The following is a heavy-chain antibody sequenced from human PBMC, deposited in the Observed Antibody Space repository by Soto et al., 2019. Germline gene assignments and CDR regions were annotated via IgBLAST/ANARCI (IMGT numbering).Heavy chain of an antibody. Sequence: GGSLRLSCAASGFTFSSYAMSWVRQAPGKGLEWVSAISGSGGSTYYADSVKGRFTISRDNAKNSLYLQMNSLRAEDTAVYYCARDISYCISTSCYGPFDYWGQGTLVTVSS. CDR1: GFTFSSYA. CDR2: ISGSGGST. V-gene: IGHV3-23*01. D-gene: IGHD2-2*01. CDR3: ARDISYCISTSCYGPFDY. J-gene: IGHJ4*02.